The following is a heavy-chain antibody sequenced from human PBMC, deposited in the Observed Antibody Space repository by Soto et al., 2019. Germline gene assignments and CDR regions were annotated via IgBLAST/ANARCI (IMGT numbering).Heavy chain of an antibody. CDR3: ASSNIAAAGFYYYGMDV. V-gene: IGHV4-59*01. CDR1: GGSISSYY. J-gene: IGHJ6*02. CDR2: IYYSGST. Sequence: PSETLSLTCTVSGGSISSYYWSRIRQPPGKGLEWIGYIYYSGSTNYNPSLKSRVTISVDTSKNQFSLKLSSVTAADTAVYYCASSNIAAAGFYYYGMDVWGRGTTVTVSS. D-gene: IGHD6-13*01.